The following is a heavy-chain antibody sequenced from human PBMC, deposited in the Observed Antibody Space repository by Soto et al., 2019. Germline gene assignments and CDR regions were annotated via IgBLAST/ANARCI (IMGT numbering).Heavy chain of an antibody. J-gene: IGHJ4*02. CDR1: GYTFTSYG. D-gene: IGHD6-6*01. Sequence: ASVKVSCKASGYTFTSYGISWVRQAPGQGLEWMGWISAYNGNTNYAQKLQGRVTMTTDTSTSTAYMELRSLRSDDTAVYYCAINRFEYTRSSPFDYWGQGTLVTVSS. CDR3: AINRFEYTRSSPFDY. CDR2: ISAYNGNT. V-gene: IGHV1-18*01.